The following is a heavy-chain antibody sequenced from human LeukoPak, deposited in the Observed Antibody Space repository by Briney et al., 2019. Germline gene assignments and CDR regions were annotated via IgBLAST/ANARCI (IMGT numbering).Heavy chain of an antibody. Sequence: PGGSLRLSCAASGFTFSSYGMNWVRQAPGKGLEWASSISSSSSYIYYADSAKGRFPISRDNAKNTLYLQMNSLRAEDTAVYYCARDGGYYDILNGSIDYWGQGTLVTVSS. V-gene: IGHV3-21*01. CDR1: GFTFSSYG. D-gene: IGHD3-9*01. CDR3: ARDGGYYDILNGSIDY. CDR2: ISSSSSYI. J-gene: IGHJ4*02.